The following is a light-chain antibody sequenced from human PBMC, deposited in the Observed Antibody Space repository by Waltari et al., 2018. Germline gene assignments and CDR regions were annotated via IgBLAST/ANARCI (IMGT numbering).Light chain of an antibody. CDR2: GAS. Sequence: EVVLTQSPGTLSLSPGERATLSCRASQSVSINYLAWYQQRSGQAPRLLISGASSRATGIPDRFSGSGSGTDFTLTISRLEPEDFAVYHCQQYSSSPTFGQGTKVEIK. V-gene: IGKV3-20*01. CDR1: QSVSINY. J-gene: IGKJ1*01. CDR3: QQYSSSPT.